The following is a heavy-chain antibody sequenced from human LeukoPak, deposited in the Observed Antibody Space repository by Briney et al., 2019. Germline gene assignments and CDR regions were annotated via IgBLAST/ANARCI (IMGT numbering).Heavy chain of an antibody. CDR1: GGSISSGSYY. Sequence: SETLSLTCTVSGGSISSGSYYWSWIRQPAGKGLEWIGRIYSSGSTKYNPSLESRVTISGDTSKNQFSLKLSSVTAADTAVYYCARTALYYYYMDVWGKGATVTVSS. J-gene: IGHJ6*03. CDR3: ARTALYYYYMDV. CDR2: IYSSGST. V-gene: IGHV4-61*02. D-gene: IGHD6-25*01.